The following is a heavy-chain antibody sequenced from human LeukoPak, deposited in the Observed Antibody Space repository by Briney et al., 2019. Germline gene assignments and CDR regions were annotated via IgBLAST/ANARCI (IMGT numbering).Heavy chain of an antibody. J-gene: IGHJ4*02. CDR1: GGSFSGYY. Sequence: SESLSLTCAVYGGSFSGYYWSWIRQPPGKGLEWIGEINHSGSTNYNPSLKSRVTISVDTSKNQFSLKLGSVTAADTAVYYWARCRRSPYSSSASCYNYFDYWGQGTLVTVSS. D-gene: IGHD2-2*02. V-gene: IGHV4-34*01. CDR3: ARCRRSPYSSSASCYNYFDY. CDR2: INHSGST.